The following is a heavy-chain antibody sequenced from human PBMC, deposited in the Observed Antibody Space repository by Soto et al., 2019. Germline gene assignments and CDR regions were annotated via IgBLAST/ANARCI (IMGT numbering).Heavy chain of an antibody. CDR2: INSDGTTT. J-gene: IGHJ6*02. CDR1: GFTFSGYW. D-gene: IGHD3-9*01. Sequence: PGGSLRLSCAGSGFTFSGYWMHWVRQSPGKGLVWVSRINSDGTTTAYADSVKGRFTISRDNSKNTLYLQMNSLRAEDTAVYYCARVGGLYCDISSNYYYGMDVWGQGPTVTVSS. CDR3: ARVGGLYCDISSNYYYGMDV. V-gene: IGHV3-74*01.